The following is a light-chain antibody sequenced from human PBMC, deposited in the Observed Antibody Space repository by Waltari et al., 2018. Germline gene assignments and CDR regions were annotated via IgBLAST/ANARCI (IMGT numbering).Light chain of an antibody. Sequence: SYELTQPPSVSVSPGQTANITCSGDQLGDKYASWYQQKPGQSPLLVMYQDAKRPSGIPERFSGSNSGNTATLTISGAQAMDEADYSCQAWDSYTVVFGGGTKLTVL. J-gene: IGLJ2*01. CDR1: QLGDKY. CDR3: QAWDSYTVV. CDR2: QDA. V-gene: IGLV3-1*01.